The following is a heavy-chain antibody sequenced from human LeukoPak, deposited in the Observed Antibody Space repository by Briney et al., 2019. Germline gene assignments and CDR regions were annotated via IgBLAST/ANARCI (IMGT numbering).Heavy chain of an antibody. D-gene: IGHD3-22*01. CDR2: FHPEDGET. Sequence: ASVKVSCKVSGYTVTELSMHWVRQSPGKGLEWMGGFHPEDGETIYAQKFQGRVTMTEDTSTDTAYMELSSLRAEDTAVYYCWGYYDSSGYYWGDYWGQGTLVTVSS. V-gene: IGHV1-24*01. CDR3: WGYYDSSGYYWGDY. CDR1: GYTVTELS. J-gene: IGHJ4*02.